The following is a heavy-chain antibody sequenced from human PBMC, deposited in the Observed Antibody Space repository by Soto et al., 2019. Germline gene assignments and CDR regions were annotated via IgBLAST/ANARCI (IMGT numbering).Heavy chain of an antibody. Sequence: QVHLMESGGGVVQPGRSLRLSCEVSGFYFSSSAMHWVRQAPGKGLEWVAAASNDGNNSYHADSLQGRFTISSDSSKNTVYLQVSVLRPEDTAVYYCARESVRATGSSFYFYGLDVWGQGTTVTVSS. D-gene: IGHD1-26*01. J-gene: IGHJ6*02. CDR1: GFYFSSSA. V-gene: IGHV3-30-3*01. CDR3: ARESVRATGSSFYFYGLDV. CDR2: ASNDGNNS.